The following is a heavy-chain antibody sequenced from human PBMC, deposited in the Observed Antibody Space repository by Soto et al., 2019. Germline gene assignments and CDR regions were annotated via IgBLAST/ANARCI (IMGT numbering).Heavy chain of an antibody. Sequence: PSETLSLTCTVSGDAIYIGGYYWTWIRQHPGKGLEWIGYIYHTGKTYYNPSLESRVTMSVDTSKNQFSLKLASVTAADTAVYYCASDGSSNAKWIDPWGKGTMVTV. J-gene: IGHJ5*02. CDR1: GDAIYIGGYY. D-gene: IGHD2-2*01. CDR3: ASDGSSNAKWIDP. CDR2: IYHTGKT. V-gene: IGHV4-31*03.